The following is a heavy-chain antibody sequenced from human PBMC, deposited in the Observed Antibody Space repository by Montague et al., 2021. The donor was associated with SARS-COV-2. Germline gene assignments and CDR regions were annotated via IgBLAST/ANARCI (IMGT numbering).Heavy chain of an antibody. Sequence: SETLSLTCAVYGGSFSAYYWSWIRQPPGKGLEWIGEINHSGSTNYNPSLKSRVTISVDTSKNQFSLKLSSATAADTAVYYCARIPVGSKYYFDFWGQGTLVTVSS. CDR2: INHSGST. V-gene: IGHV4-34*01. D-gene: IGHD2-2*01. CDR1: GGSFSAYY. CDR3: ARIPVGSKYYFDF. J-gene: IGHJ4*02.